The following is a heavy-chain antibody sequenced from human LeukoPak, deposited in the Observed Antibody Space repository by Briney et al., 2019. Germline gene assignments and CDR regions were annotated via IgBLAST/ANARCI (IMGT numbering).Heavy chain of an antibody. CDR1: GGSFSGYY. D-gene: IGHD2-2*01. CDR3: AIDPIVVVPAATPN. CDR2: INHSGST. Sequence: PSETLSLTCAVYGGSFSGYYWSWIRQPPGKGLEWIGEINHSGSTNYNPSLKGRVTISVDTSKNQFSLKLSSVTAADTAVYYCAIDPIVVVPAATPNWGQGTLVTVSS. J-gene: IGHJ4*02. V-gene: IGHV4-34*01.